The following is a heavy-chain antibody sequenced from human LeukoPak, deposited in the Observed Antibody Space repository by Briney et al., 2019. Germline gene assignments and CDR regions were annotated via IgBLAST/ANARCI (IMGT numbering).Heavy chain of an antibody. CDR2: IYSSGST. D-gene: IGHD2-15*01. V-gene: IGHV4-4*07. Sequence: SETLSLTCIVSGGSISSYYWSWIRQPAGKGLEWIGRIYSSGSTNYNPSLKSRVTMSVDTSKNQFSLNLTSVNAADTAVYYCARESGRDRDLNYWGQGTLVSVSS. J-gene: IGHJ4*02. CDR1: GGSISSYY. CDR3: ARESGRDRDLNY.